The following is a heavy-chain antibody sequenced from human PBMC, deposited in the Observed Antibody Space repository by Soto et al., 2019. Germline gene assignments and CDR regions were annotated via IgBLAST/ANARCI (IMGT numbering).Heavy chain of an antibody. CDR3: ARGGCGSTSCYRDAFDI. V-gene: IGHV3-11*01. J-gene: IGHJ3*02. D-gene: IGHD2-2*01. CDR1: GFTFNHHY. CDR2: ISGSGNNI. Sequence: GGSLRLSCEASGFTFNHHYMSWIRQPPGKGLEWVSYISGSGNNIYYADSVRGRFTISRDDAKNSLFLQMNSLRADDTAVYYCARGGCGSTSCYRDAFDIWGQGTMVTVSS.